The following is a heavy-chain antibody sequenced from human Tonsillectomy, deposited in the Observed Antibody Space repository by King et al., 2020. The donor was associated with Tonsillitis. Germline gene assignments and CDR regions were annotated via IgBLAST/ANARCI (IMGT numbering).Heavy chain of an antibody. CDR2: ISGSGGST. J-gene: IGHJ4*02. D-gene: IGHD3-22*01. CDR1: GFTFSRYA. V-gene: IGHV3-23*04. Sequence: VQLVESGGGLVQPGGSLRLSCAASGFTFSRYAISWVRQAPGKGLEWVSGISGSGGSTYHADSVKGRFTISRDNSKNTRYLQMNSLRAEDTAVYYCAKQSNRVYYENFDSWGQGTLVTVSS. CDR3: AKQSNRVYYENFDS.